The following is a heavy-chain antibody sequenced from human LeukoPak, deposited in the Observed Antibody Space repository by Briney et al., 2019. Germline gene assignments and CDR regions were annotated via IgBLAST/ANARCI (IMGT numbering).Heavy chain of an antibody. CDR1: GFTFSSYS. CDR2: ISSSSSYI. J-gene: IGHJ1*01. V-gene: IGHV3-21*01. D-gene: IGHD3-3*01. Sequence: IPGGSLRLSCAASGFTFSSYSMNWVRQAPGKGLEWVSSISSSSSYIYYADSVKGRFTISRDNAKNSLYLQMNSLRAEYTAVYYCARDYSIDDFWSGYSAEYFQHWGQGTLVTVSS. CDR3: ARDYSIDDFWSGYSAEYFQH.